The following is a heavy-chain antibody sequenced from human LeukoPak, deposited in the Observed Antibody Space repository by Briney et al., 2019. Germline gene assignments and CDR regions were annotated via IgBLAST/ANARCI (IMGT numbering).Heavy chain of an antibody. Sequence: SETLSLTCTVSGGSISSYYWSWIRQPPGKGLEWIGYIYTSGSTNYNPSLKSRVTISVDTSKNQFSLKPSSVTAADTAVYYCARVGGNTYYYYYMDVWGKGTTVTVSS. J-gene: IGHJ6*03. CDR2: IYTSGST. V-gene: IGHV4-4*09. D-gene: IGHD4-23*01. CDR1: GGSISSYY. CDR3: ARVGGNTYYYYYMDV.